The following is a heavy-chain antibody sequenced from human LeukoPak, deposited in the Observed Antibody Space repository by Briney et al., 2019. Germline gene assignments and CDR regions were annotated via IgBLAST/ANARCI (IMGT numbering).Heavy chain of an antibody. J-gene: IGHJ5*02. CDR3: AREVSTSWFDP. D-gene: IGHD5/OR15-5a*01. Sequence: GGSLRLSCAASGFTFSDYYMSWIRQAPGKGLEWVSYISGSGETIYYADSVKGRFTMSRDNAKDSLYLQMSSLTVDDTAVYYCAREVSTSWFDPWGQGTLVTVSS. CDR2: ISGSGETI. V-gene: IGHV3-11*04. CDR1: GFTFSDYY.